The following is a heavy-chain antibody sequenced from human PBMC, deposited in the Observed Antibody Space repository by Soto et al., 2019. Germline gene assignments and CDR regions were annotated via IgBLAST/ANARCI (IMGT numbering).Heavy chain of an antibody. J-gene: IGHJ6*03. CDR1: GFTFSGSA. V-gene: IGHV3-73*01. CDR3: TRNSDFWMGGYYYYYMDV. Sequence: EVQLVESGGGLVQPGGSLKLSCAASGFTFSGSAMHWVRQASGKGLEWVGRIRSKANSYATAYAASVKGRFTISRDDSKDTEYLQMNSLKTEDTAVYYCTRNSDFWMGGYYYYYMDVWGKGTTVTVSS. CDR2: IRSKANSYAT. D-gene: IGHD3-3*01.